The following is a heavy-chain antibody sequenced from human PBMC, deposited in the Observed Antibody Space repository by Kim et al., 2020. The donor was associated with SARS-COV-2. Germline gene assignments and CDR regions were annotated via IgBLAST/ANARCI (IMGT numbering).Heavy chain of an antibody. CDR2: ISYDGSNK. V-gene: IGHV3-30-3*01. CDR1: GFTFSSYA. D-gene: IGHD1-7*01. CDR3: ARDWGAPENYEYFDY. Sequence: GGSLRLSCAASGFTFSSYAMHWVRQAPGKGLEWVAVISYDGSNKYYADSVKGRFTISRDNSKNTLYLQMNSLRAEDTAVYYCARDWGAPENYEYFDYWGQGTLVTVSS. J-gene: IGHJ4*02.